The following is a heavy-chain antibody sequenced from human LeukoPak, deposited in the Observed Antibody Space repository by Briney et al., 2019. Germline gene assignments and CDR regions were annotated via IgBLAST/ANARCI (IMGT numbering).Heavy chain of an antibody. D-gene: IGHD3-10*01. CDR1: GYTFTDYY. Sequence: ASVKVSCKASGYTFTDYYINWVRRAPGQGLEWMGWINPNSGGTNYAQKFQGWVTVTRDTSISTAYMELSRLRSEDTAVYYCASGSCGSGSYYTRWFDPWGQGTLVTVSS. J-gene: IGHJ5*02. CDR2: INPNSGGT. CDR3: ASGSCGSGSYYTRWFDP. V-gene: IGHV1-2*04.